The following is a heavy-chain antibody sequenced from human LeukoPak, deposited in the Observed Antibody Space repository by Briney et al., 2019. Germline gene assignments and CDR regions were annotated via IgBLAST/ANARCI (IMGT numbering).Heavy chain of an antibody. CDR2: IYHSRGT. CDR3: ARHDDISLFQNGMDV. CDR1: GGSITTYY. D-gene: IGHD1-1*01. Sequence: PSETLSLTCTVSGGSITTYYWSWIRQPPGKGLEWIAYIYHSRGTMYHPSFKGRVTISIDTSKRQRSLTLNSVTAADTAVYYCARHDDISLFQNGMDVWGQGTTVTVSS. J-gene: IGHJ6*02. V-gene: IGHV4-59*08.